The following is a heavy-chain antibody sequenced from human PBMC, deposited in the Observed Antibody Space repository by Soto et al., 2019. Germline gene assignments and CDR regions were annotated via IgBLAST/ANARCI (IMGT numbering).Heavy chain of an antibody. CDR1: GYTFTDYA. D-gene: IGHD5-18*01. CDR2: MNAGVGNT. J-gene: IGHJ4*02. Sequence: HVELVQSGADVKKPGASVTISCKASGYTFTDYALHWVRQAPGQRLEWMGWMNAGVGNTLYSQKFQGRITITRDTSASTAYMELNSLKSEDKAIDYCARDTGYTFGSLNYWGPGTLVTVSS. V-gene: IGHV1-3*01. CDR3: ARDTGYTFGSLNY.